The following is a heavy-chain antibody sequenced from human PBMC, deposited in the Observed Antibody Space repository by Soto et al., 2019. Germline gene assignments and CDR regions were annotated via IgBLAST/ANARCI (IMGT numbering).Heavy chain of an antibody. CDR3: ASTYGGEDSSGYDDACDI. CDR1: GFTFSSYA. D-gene: IGHD3-22*01. CDR2: ISYDGSNK. J-gene: IGHJ3*02. Sequence: QVQLVESGGGVVQPGRSLRLSCAASGFTFSSYAMHWVRQAPGKGLEWVAVISYDGSNKYYADSVKGRFTISRDNSKNTLYRQMNSRRAEDTAVYYCASTYGGEDSSGYDDACDIWGQGTMVTVSS. V-gene: IGHV3-30-3*01.